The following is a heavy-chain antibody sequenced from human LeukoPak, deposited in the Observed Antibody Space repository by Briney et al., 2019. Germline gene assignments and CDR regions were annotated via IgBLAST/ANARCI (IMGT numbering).Heavy chain of an antibody. D-gene: IGHD5-18*01. Sequence: ASVTVSFTASGYTFTSYGISWVRQAPGQGLEWMGWISAYNGNTNYAQKLQGRVTVTTDTSTSTAYMELRSLRSDDTAVYYCARGGYSYSFFDYWGQGTLVTVSS. J-gene: IGHJ4*02. CDR2: ISAYNGNT. V-gene: IGHV1-18*01. CDR1: GYTFTSYG. CDR3: ARGGYSYSFFDY.